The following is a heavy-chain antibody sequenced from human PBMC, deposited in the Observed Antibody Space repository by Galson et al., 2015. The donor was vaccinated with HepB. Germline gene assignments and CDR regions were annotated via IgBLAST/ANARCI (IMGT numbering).Heavy chain of an antibody. CDR2: IWYDGSNK. V-gene: IGHV3-33*08. Sequence: SLRLSCAASGFTFSSYGMHWVRQAPGKGLEWVAVIWYDGSNKYYADSVKGRFTISRDNSKNTLYLQMNSLRAEDTAVYYCARDALDWLSLFDYWGQGTLVTVSS. D-gene: IGHD3-9*01. CDR1: GFTFSSYG. J-gene: IGHJ4*02. CDR3: ARDALDWLSLFDY.